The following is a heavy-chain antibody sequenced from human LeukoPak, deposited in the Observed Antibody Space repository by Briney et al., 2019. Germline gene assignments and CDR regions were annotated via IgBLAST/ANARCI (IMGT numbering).Heavy chain of an antibody. J-gene: IGHJ5*02. CDR2: MNPNSGNT. V-gene: IGHV1-8*01. Sequence: GASVKVSCKASGYTFSNYDINWVRQATGQGLEWMVWMNPNSGNTGYAQNFQGRVTMTRNTSVSTAYMELSSLTSEDTAVYYCARGRSAALPRQNCFDPWGQGTLVTVSS. CDR3: ARGRSAALPRQNCFDP. CDR1: GYTFSNYD. D-gene: IGHD3-3*01.